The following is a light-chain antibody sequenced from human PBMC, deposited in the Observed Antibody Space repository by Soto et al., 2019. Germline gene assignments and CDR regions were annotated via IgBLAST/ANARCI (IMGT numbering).Light chain of an antibody. V-gene: IGLV1-51*01. CDR3: GTWDNSLSAGL. Sequence: QSVLTQPPSVSAAPGQKVTISCSASTSNIGNDYVSWYQQLPGTAPKLLIYDNNNRPSGIPDRFSGSKSGASATLDITGLQTGDEADYYCGTWDNSLSAGLFGGGTKVTVL. J-gene: IGLJ2*01. CDR2: DNN. CDR1: TSNIGNDY.